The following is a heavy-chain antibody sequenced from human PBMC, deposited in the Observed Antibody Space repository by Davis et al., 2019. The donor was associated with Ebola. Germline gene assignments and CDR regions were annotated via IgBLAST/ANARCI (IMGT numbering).Heavy chain of an antibody. D-gene: IGHD2-2*01. CDR1: GNSFNSHW. CDR3: ARRGGYCSSTSCYASPHFDY. Sequence: GESLKISCKDSGNSFNSHWIGWVRQLPGKGLEWMGVIFTGDSDTRYSPSFRGQVTISADKSISTAYLQWSSLKASDTAMYYCARRGGYCSSTSCYASPHFDYWGQGTLVTVSS. CDR2: IFTGDSDT. J-gene: IGHJ4*02. V-gene: IGHV5-51*01.